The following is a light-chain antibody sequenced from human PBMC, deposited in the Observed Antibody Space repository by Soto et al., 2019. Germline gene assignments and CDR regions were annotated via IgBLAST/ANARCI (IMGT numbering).Light chain of an antibody. Sequence: DIVLTQSPGTLSLSPGERATLSCRASQSVGSTYLAGYQLNPGRVPRLFILGASSRAIGIPDRFSGSGSGTDFTLTISRLEPEDFAVYYCQHFDTSDTSIWWTFGQGTRVEMK. J-gene: IGKJ1*01. CDR1: QSVGSTY. CDR3: QHFDTSDTSIWWT. CDR2: GAS. V-gene: IGKV3-20*01.